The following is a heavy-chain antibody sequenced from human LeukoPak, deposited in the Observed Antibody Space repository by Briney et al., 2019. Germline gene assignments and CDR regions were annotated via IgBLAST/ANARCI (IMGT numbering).Heavy chain of an antibody. CDR1: VGSHSSRNW. V-gene: IGHV4-4*02. CDR3: ALRKFGEPYGMDV. D-gene: IGHD3-10*01. J-gene: IGHJ6*04. CDR2: IYQSGCT. Sequence: PSGTLSLTRAVSVGSHSSRNWWGWVRPRPGEGLEGSGEIYQSGCTNYNRSLRNRDTISVDKYKNQFSLKLSSVTAADTAVYYCALRKFGEPYGMDVGGKGTTVTVSS.